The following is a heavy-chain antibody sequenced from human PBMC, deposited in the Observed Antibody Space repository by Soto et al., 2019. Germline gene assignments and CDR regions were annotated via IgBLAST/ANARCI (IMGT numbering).Heavy chain of an antibody. Sequence: GGSLRLSCAASGFTFSDYYMSWIRQAPGKGLEWVSYISSSGPPIYYADSVKGRFTISRDNAKNSLYLQMNSLRAEDTAVYFCARPYYSYYGIDVWGQGTTVTVSS. CDR2: ISSSGPPI. CDR1: GFTFSDYY. J-gene: IGHJ6*02. V-gene: IGHV3-11*01. CDR3: ARPYYSYYGIDV.